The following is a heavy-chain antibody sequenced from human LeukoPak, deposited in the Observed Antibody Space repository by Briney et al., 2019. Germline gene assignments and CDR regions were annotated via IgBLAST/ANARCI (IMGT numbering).Heavy chain of an antibody. CDR1: GFTFSTYD. J-gene: IGHJ3*02. Sequence: PGGSLRLSCAASGFTFSTYDMHWVRHATGKGLEWVSGTGTTGDTYYPGSVKGRFTISREDVKNSLYLQVNSLRAGDTAVYFCARGRPGSGWGTLAFDIWGQGTMVTVSS. V-gene: IGHV3-13*01. D-gene: IGHD6-19*01. CDR2: TGTTGDT. CDR3: ARGRPGSGWGTLAFDI.